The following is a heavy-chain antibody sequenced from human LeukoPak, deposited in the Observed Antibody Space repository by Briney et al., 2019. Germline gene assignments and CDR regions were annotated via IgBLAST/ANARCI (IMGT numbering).Heavy chain of an antibody. Sequence: SQTLSLTCTVSGGSISSGGYYWSWIRQHPGKGLEWIGYIYYSGSTYYNPSLKSRVTISVDTSKHQFSLKLSSVTAADTAVYYCARGFTIFGVAAAMDVWGQGTTVTVSS. CDR2: IYYSGST. CDR1: GGSISSGGYY. V-gene: IGHV4-31*03. D-gene: IGHD3-3*01. J-gene: IGHJ6*02. CDR3: ARGFTIFGVAAAMDV.